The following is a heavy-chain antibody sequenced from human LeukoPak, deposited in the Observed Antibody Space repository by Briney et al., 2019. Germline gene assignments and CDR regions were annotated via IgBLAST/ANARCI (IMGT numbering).Heavy chain of an antibody. D-gene: IGHD6-19*01. CDR2: INPNRGGT. CDR3: ARDRTRTGYSSGWYHDY. Sequence: ASVPDSCKACRCTLTGYYMHWVRQAPGQGLEWMGWINPNRGGTHYAQKFQGRVTMTRATSISTAYIELSRLRSDDTAVYYCARDRTRTGYSSGWYHDYWGQGTLVTVSS. V-gene: IGHV1-2*02. J-gene: IGHJ4*02. CDR1: RCTLTGYY.